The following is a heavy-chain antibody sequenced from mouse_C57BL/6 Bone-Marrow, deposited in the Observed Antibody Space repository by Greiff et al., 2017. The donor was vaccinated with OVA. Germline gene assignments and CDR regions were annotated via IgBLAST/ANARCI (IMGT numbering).Heavy chain of an antibody. J-gene: IGHJ1*03. CDR2: IYPGSGST. V-gene: IGHV1-55*01. CDR1: GYTFTSYW. D-gene: IGHD1-1*01. CDR3: AREGVITFDV. Sequence: VKLQQPGAELVKPGASVKMSCKASGYTFTSYWITWVKQRPGQGLEWIGDIYPGSGSTNYNEKFKSKATLTVDTSSSTAYMQLSSLTSEDSAVYYCAREGVITFDVWGTGTTVTVSS.